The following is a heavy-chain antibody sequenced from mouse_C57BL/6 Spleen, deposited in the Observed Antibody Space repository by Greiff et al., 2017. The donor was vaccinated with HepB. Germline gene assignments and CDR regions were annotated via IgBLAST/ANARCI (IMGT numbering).Heavy chain of an antibody. CDR2: IYPGSGST. V-gene: IGHV1-55*01. CDR3: ARYYGSSDRRFDY. Sequence: QVQLQQPGAELVKPGASVKMSCKASGYTFTSYWITWVKQRPGQGLEWIGDIYPGSGSTNYNEKFKSKATLTVDTSSSTAYMQLSSLTSEDSAVYYCARYYGSSDRRFDYWGQGTTLTVSS. J-gene: IGHJ2*01. D-gene: IGHD1-1*01. CDR1: GYTFTSYW.